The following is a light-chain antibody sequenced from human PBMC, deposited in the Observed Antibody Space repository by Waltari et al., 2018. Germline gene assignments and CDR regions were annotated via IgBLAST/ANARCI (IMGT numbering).Light chain of an antibody. Sequence: QSALTQPASVSGSPGQSITISCTGTSSDVGGYDSVSWYQQHPGKAPKLMIYEVSNRPSGVSSRFSCSKSANTASLTISGLQAEDVADYYCSSYTSSSSWVFGGGTKLTLL. CDR2: EVS. CDR1: SSDVGGYDS. CDR3: SSYTSSSSWV. J-gene: IGLJ3*02. V-gene: IGLV2-14*01.